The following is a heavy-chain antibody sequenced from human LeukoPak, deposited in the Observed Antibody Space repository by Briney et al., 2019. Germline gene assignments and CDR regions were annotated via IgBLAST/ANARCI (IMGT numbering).Heavy chain of an antibody. CDR3: ARRTWIQLWSKRGEKYYFDY. CDR1: GGSFSGYY. Sequence: SETLSLTCAVYGGSFSGYYWSWIRQPPGKGLEWIGEINHSGSTNYNPSLKSRVTISVDTSKNQFSLKLSSVTAADTAVYYCARRTWIQLWSKRGEKYYFDYWGQGTLVTVSS. V-gene: IGHV4-34*01. CDR2: INHSGST. D-gene: IGHD5-18*01. J-gene: IGHJ4*02.